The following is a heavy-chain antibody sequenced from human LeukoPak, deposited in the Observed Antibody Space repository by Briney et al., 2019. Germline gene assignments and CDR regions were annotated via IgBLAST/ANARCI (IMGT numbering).Heavy chain of an antibody. V-gene: IGHV3-48*02. CDR1: GFTFSNYR. CDR2: ISSSGTTI. Sequence: GGSLRLSCAASGFTFSNYRMNWVRQAPGKGLEWVSFISSSGTTIYYADSVKGRFTVSRDNAKNSLYLQMNSLRDEDTAVYYCARDSNWNDEIDFWGQGTLVTVSS. J-gene: IGHJ4*02. D-gene: IGHD1-20*01. CDR3: ARDSNWNDEIDF.